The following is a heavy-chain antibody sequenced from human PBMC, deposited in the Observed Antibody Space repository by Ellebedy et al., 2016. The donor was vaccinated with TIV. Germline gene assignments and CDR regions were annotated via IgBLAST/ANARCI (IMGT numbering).Heavy chain of an antibody. J-gene: IGHJ4*02. V-gene: IGHV3-48*04. Sequence: GESLKISCAASGFIFSKHSINWVRLAPGKGLEWVSYISAVSRTMYYADSVKGRFTISRDNAKNSVYLQMNGLRAEDSAIYYCARGIGDYDFVSDYWGQGTLVTVSS. CDR3: ARGIGDYDFVSDY. D-gene: IGHD4-17*01. CDR2: ISAVSRTM. CDR1: GFIFSKHS.